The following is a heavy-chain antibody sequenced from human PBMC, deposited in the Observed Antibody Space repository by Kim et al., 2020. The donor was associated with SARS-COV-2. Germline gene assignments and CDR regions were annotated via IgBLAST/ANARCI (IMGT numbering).Heavy chain of an antibody. CDR1: GFTFSGSA. CDR3: TSRVELGQWLLNDY. Sequence: GGSLRLSCAASGFTFSGSAMHWVRQASGKGLEWVGRIRSKANSYATAYAASVKGRFTISRDDSKNTAYLQMNSLKTEDTAVYYCTSRVELGQWLLNDYWGQGTLVTVSS. CDR2: IRSKANSYAT. J-gene: IGHJ4*02. V-gene: IGHV3-73*01. D-gene: IGHD3-22*01.